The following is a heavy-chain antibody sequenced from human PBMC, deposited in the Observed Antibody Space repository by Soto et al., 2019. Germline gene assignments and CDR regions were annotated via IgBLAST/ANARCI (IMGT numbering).Heavy chain of an antibody. J-gene: IGHJ4*02. CDR3: AKDRTPPLSLSPSSQAIKNLLVGQCFDS. D-gene: IGHD2-8*02. CDR1: GFAFHTHA. Sequence: EVQLLESGGGLVQPGGSLRLSCAASGFAFHTHALSWVRQAPGKGLEWVSGISASGVTTYYADSVKGRFTISRDTSKNTVTLQMNSLRAEDTAFYYCAKDRTPPLSLSPSSQAIKNLLVGQCFDSWGQGTLVTVSS. CDR2: ISASGVTT. V-gene: IGHV3-23*01.